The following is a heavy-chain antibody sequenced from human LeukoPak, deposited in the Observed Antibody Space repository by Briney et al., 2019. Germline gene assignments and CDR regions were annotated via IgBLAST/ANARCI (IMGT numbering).Heavy chain of an antibody. D-gene: IGHD4/OR15-4a*01. V-gene: IGHV1-46*01. CDR2: INPTGGAT. CDR3: ARGATNDF. CDR1: GYTFTSYY. J-gene: IGHJ4*02. Sequence: ASVKVSCKASGYTFTSYYIHWVRQAPGQGLEWMGTINPTGGATSYAQKFQGRVTVTRDTSTSTVYMEVSSLRSEDTAVYYCARGATNDFWGQGTLVTVSS.